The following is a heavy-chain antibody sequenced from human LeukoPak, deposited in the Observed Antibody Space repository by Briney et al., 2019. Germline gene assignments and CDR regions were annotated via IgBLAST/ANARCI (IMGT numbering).Heavy chain of an antibody. CDR3: ATKKDYYYDSSGYYYDVAFDI. Sequence: SETLSLTCAVYGGSFSGYYWSWIRQPPGKGLEWIGYIYYSGSTNYNPSLKSRVTISVDTSKNQFSLKLSSVTAADTAVYYCATKKDYYYDSSGYYYDVAFDIWGQGTMVTVSS. J-gene: IGHJ3*02. CDR1: GGSFSGYY. CDR2: IYYSGST. D-gene: IGHD3-22*01. V-gene: IGHV4-59*08.